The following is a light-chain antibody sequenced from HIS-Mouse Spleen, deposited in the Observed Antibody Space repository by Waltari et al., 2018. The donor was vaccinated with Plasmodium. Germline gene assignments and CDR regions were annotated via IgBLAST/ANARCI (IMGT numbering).Light chain of an antibody. CDR1: ALPKKY. J-gene: IGLJ3*02. Sequence: SYELTQPPSVSVSPGQTARITCSGDALPKKYAYWYQQKSGKAPVLVIYEDSKRPAGIPEIFSGSSSGTMATLTISGAQVEDEADYYCYSTDSSGNHRVFGGGTKLTVL. V-gene: IGLV3-10*01. CDR2: EDS. CDR3: YSTDSSGNHRV.